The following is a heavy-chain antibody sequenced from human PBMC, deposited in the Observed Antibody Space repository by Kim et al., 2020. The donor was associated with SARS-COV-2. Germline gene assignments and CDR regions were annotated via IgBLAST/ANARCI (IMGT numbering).Heavy chain of an antibody. J-gene: IGHJ4*02. CDR1: GFPFTSYW. Sequence: GGSLRLSCAASGFPFTSYWFHWVRQVPGKGLVWVSRINTDGSYTSYADSVKGRFTISRDDARNTLYLQMNSLRAEDTAVYYCARVESHTPGIDYWGQGSMVTVSS. CDR3: ARVESHTPGIDY. V-gene: IGHV3-74*01. CDR2: INTDGSYT.